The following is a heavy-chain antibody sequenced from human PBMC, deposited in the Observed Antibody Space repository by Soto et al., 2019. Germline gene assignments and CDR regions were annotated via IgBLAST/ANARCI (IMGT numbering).Heavy chain of an antibody. CDR3: ARRAPGSSSWRAFDK. D-gene: IGHD6-13*01. Sequence: GESLKISCKGSGYNFNIYQIGWVRHVPGKGLESVGIIYPTDSNSRYSPSFEGHVIFTADKSISTVYLQWSSLKASDTATYYCARRAPGSSSWRAFDKWGQGTTVTVSS. V-gene: IGHV5-51*01. CDR2: IYPTDSNS. CDR1: GYNFNIYQ. J-gene: IGHJ6*02.